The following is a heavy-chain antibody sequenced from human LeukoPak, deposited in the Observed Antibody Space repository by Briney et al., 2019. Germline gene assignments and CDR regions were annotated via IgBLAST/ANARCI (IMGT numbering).Heavy chain of an antibody. D-gene: IGHD2/OR15-2a*01. Sequence: SGTLSLTCAVSGGSISSSNWWSWVRQPPGKGLEWIGEIYHSGSTNYNPSLKSRVTISVDKSKNQFSLKLSSVTAADTAVYFCASISGNINSHGQIDYWGQGTLVTVSS. V-gene: IGHV4-4*02. CDR1: GGSISSSNW. CDR3: ASISGNINSHGQIDY. J-gene: IGHJ4*02. CDR2: IYHSGST.